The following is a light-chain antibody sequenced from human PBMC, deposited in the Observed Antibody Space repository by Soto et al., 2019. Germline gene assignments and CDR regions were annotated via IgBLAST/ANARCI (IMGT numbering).Light chain of an antibody. CDR2: SNN. V-gene: IGLV1-47*02. Sequence: QRVTISCSGRSANIGNNYVCWYQQLPGTAPKLLIYSNNQRPSGVPDRFSGSKSGTSASLAISGLRSGDEADYYCVSWDDSLSGLVFGTGTKVTVL. CDR1: SANIGNNY. CDR3: VSWDDSLSGLV. J-gene: IGLJ1*01.